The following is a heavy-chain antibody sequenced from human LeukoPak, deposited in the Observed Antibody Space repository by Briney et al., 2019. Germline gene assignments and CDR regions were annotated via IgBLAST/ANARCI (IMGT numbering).Heavy chain of an antibody. Sequence: LRLSCVASGFTFSSYGMSWVRQAPGKGLEWIGEINHSGSTNYNPSLKSRVTISVDTSKNQFSLKLSSVTAADTAVYYCARGPYYDFWDWGQGTLVTVSS. D-gene: IGHD3-3*01. J-gene: IGHJ4*02. CDR2: INHSGST. CDR1: GFTFSSYG. CDR3: ARGPYYDFWD. V-gene: IGHV4-34*01.